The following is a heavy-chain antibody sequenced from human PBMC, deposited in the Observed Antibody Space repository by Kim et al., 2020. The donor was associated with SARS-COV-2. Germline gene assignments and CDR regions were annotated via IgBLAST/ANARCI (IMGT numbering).Heavy chain of an antibody. V-gene: IGHV3-30*18. CDR2: TSYDGSNK. D-gene: IGHD3-16*01. CDR3: AKEGVAWYFDL. Sequence: GGSLRLSCAASGFTFSSYGMHWVRQAPGKGLEWVAVTSYDGSNKYYADSVKGRFTISRDNSKNTLYLQMNSRRAEDTAVYYCAKEGVAWYFDLWGRGTLVTVSS. J-gene: IGHJ2*01. CDR1: GFTFSSYG.